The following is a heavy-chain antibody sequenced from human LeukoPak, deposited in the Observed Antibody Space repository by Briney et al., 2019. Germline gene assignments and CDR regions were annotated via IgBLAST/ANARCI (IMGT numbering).Heavy chain of an antibody. V-gene: IGHV3-23*01. J-gene: IGHJ4*02. CDR2: ISGSGGST. CDR1: GFTFSSYA. D-gene: IGHD5-12*01. Sequence: GGSLRLSCAASGFTFSSYAMSWVRQAPGKGLEWVSAISGSGGSTYYADSVKGRFTISRDNSKNTLYLQMNSLRAEDTAVYYCATPPPGERKGGYDPLGYWGQGTLVTVSS. CDR3: ATPPPGERKGGYDPLGY.